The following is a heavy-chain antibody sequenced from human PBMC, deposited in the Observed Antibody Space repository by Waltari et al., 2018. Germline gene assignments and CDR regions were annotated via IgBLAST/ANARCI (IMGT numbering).Heavy chain of an antibody. V-gene: IGHV3-23*04. J-gene: IGHJ4*02. CDR2: INYSGGGT. D-gene: IGHD6-6*01. CDR3: AKREYGNTINY. CDR1: GFSFTSYA. Sequence: EVQLVESGGGLVQPGGSLTLSCAASGFSFTSYAMSWVRQAPGKGRGWVSAINYSGGGTNYADSVKGRFTISRDNSKNTLYLQMNSLRAEDTAIYYCAKREYGNTINYWGQGTLVTVSS.